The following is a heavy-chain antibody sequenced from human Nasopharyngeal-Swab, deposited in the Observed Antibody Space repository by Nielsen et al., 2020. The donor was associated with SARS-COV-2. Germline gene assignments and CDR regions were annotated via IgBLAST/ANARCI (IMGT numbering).Heavy chain of an antibody. CDR1: VGSFSGYY. J-gene: IGHJ6*02. Sequence: SETLSLTCAVHVGSFSGYYWSWVRQPPGKGLEWIGEVDHTGRTTNNPSLQSRVTMSVDTSKNHFSLTLSSVTAADTAVYYCARGGYQLLLRNYYYGMDVWSQGTTVTVSS. D-gene: IGHD2-15*01. CDR3: ARGGYQLLLRNYYYGMDV. V-gene: IGHV4-34*01. CDR2: VDHTGRT.